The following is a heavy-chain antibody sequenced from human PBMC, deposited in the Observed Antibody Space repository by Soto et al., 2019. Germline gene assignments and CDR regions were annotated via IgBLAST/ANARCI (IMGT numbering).Heavy chain of an antibody. V-gene: IGHV3-23*01. CDR2: ISANGQGI. Sequence: GALRLSCTASGFTFTYYAFSWVRQAPGKGLEWVSAISANGQGIYYADSVRGRFTISRDNSKNTVFLHMDSLRAEDTAVYYCAKDRDYPRDQFHYWGQGTLVTVSS. CDR3: AKDRDYPRDQFHY. J-gene: IGHJ4*02. D-gene: IGHD2-2*01. CDR1: GFTFTYYA.